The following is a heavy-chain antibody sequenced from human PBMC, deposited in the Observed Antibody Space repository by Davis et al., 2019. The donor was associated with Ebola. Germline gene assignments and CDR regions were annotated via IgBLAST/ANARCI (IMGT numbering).Heavy chain of an antibody. CDR2: IDWDDDE. D-gene: IGHD1-1*01. CDR1: GGSINSFL. CDR3: AGICYNSLNYFDY. V-gene: IGHV2-70*11. J-gene: IGHJ4*02. Sequence: TLSLTCSVSGGSINSFLWTWIRQPPGKALEWLARIDWDDDEYYSTSLKTRLTISKDISKNQVVLTMTNMDPVDTATYYCAGICYNSLNYFDYWGQGTLVTVSS.